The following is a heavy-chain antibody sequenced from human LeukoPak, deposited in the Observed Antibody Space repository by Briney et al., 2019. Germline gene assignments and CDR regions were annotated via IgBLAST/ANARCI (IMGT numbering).Heavy chain of an antibody. V-gene: IGHV3-23*01. Sequence: GGSLRLSRAASGFTFSSSAMSWVRQAPGKGLEWVSGITGSGDSTSYTDSVKGRFTISRDNSKNTLYLQMNSLRAEDTAVYYCSKGNWGDDWGQGTLVTVSS. CDR3: SKGNWGDD. CDR2: ITGSGDST. J-gene: IGHJ4*02. D-gene: IGHD7-27*01. CDR1: GFTFSSSA.